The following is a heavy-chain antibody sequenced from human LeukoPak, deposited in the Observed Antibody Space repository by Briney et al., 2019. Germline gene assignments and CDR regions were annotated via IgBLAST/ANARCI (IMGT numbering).Heavy chain of an antibody. V-gene: IGHV3-7*01. CDR3: ARWANYYGSGSPFYAFDI. CDR1: GLTFNKYW. J-gene: IGHJ3*02. CDR2: IKQDGSEK. Sequence: GGSLRLSCEASGLTFNKYWMTWVRQAPGKGLEWVANIKQDGSEKNYVDSVKGRFTISRDNAKNSLYLQMNSLRAEDTAVYYCARWANYYGSGSPFYAFDIWGQGTMVTVSS. D-gene: IGHD3-10*01.